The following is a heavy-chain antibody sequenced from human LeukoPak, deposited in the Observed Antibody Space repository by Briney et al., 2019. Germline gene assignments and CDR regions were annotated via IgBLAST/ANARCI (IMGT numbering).Heavy chain of an antibody. CDR1: GGTFSSYA. J-gene: IGHJ3*02. Sequence: SVKVSCKASGGTFSSYAISWVRQAPGQGLEWMGGIIPIFGTANYAQKFQGRVTITTDGSTSTAYMELSSLRSEDTAVYYCASISPYCSGGSCQVGAFDIWGQGTMVTVSS. CDR2: IIPIFGTA. CDR3: ASISPYCSGGSCQVGAFDI. V-gene: IGHV1-69*05. D-gene: IGHD2-15*01.